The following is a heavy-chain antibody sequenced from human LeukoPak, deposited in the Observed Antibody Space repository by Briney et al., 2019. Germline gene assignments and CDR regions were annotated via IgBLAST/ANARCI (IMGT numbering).Heavy chain of an antibody. CDR3: ASGWGSVYYFAY. D-gene: IGHD2-21*01. J-gene: IGHJ4*02. Sequence: NPGGSLRLSCAASGLTVSSNYMNWVRQAPGKGLEWVASISSSSSYIYYADSVKGRFTISRDNAKNSVYLQMNSPRAEDTALYYCASGWGSVYYFAYWGQGTLVTVSS. CDR1: GLTVSSNY. CDR2: ISSSSSYI. V-gene: IGHV3-21*01.